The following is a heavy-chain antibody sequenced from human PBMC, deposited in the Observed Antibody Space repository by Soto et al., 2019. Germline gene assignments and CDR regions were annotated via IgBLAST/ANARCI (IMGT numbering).Heavy chain of an antibody. CDR2: IIPIFGTA. Sequence: SVKVSCKASGGTFSSYAISWVRQAPGQGLEWMGGIIPIFGTANYAQKFQGRVTITADESTSTAYMELSSLRSEDTAVYYCARESTMVRGVLDYWGQGTLVTVSS. D-gene: IGHD3-10*01. CDR3: ARESTMVRGVLDY. J-gene: IGHJ4*02. CDR1: GGTFSSYA. V-gene: IGHV1-69*13.